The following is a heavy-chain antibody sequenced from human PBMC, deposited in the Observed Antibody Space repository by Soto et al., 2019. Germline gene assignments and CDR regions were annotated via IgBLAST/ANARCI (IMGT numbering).Heavy chain of an antibody. D-gene: IGHD5-18*01. CDR3: ARFVSKWIQLWYHFDY. CDR1: GFTFSSYE. V-gene: IGHV3-48*03. J-gene: IGHJ4*02. CDR2: ISSSGSTI. Sequence: PGGSLRLSCAASGFTFSSYEMNWVRQAPGKGLEWVSYISSSGSTIYYADSVKGRFTISRDNAKNSLYLQMNSLRAEDTAVYYCARFVSKWIQLWYHFDYWGQGTLVTVFS.